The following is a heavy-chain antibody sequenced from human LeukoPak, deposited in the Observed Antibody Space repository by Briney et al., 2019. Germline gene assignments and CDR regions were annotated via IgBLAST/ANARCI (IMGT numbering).Heavy chain of an antibody. CDR3: AKDLSSSSHTFDY. J-gene: IGHJ4*02. CDR1: GFTFDDYA. Sequence: PGGSLRLSCAASGFTFDDYAMRWVRQAPGKGLEWVSGISWNSGSIGYADSVKGRFTISRDNSKNTLYLQMNSLRAEDTAVYYCAKDLSSSSHTFDYWGQGTLVTVSS. CDR2: ISWNSGSI. D-gene: IGHD6-6*01. V-gene: IGHV3-9*01.